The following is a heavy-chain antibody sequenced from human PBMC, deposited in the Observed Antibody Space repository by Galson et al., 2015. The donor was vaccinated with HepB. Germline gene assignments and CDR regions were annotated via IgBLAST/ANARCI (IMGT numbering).Heavy chain of an antibody. CDR1: GFTFSSYG. CDR3: ARDSNIAVDWRYDGVEYYFDY. Sequence: SLRLSCAASGFTFSSYGMHWVRQAPGKGLEWVAVIWYDGSNKYYADSVKGRFTISRDNSKNTLYLQMNSLRAEDTAVYYCARDSNIAVDWRYDGVEYYFDYWGQGTLVTVSS. D-gene: IGHD6-19*01. J-gene: IGHJ4*02. CDR2: IWYDGSNK. V-gene: IGHV3-33*08.